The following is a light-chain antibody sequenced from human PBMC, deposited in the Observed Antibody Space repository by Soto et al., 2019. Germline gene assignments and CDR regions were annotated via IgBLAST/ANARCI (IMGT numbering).Light chain of an antibody. Sequence: QSALTQPASVSGSPGQSITISCIGTSSDVGAYNYVSWYQQHPGKAPKLMIYDVTNRPSGVSNRFSGSKSGNAASLPISGLQAEDEADYFCTSYISSSTSYVFGNGTKVTVL. CDR2: DVT. V-gene: IGLV2-14*03. CDR3: TSYISSSTSYV. CDR1: SSDVGAYNY. J-gene: IGLJ1*01.